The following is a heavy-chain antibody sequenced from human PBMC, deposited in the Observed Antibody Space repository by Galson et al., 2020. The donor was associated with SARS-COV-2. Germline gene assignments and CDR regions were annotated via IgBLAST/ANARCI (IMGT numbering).Heavy chain of an antibody. J-gene: IGHJ3*02. CDR3: ARAFRGYSYDDAFDI. D-gene: IGHD5-18*01. CDR1: GGSISSSSYY. CDR2: IYYSGST. V-gene: IGHV4-39*01. Sequence: SEPLSLTCTVSGGSISSSSYYWGWIRQPPGKGLEWIGSIYYSGSTYYNPSLKSRVTISVDTSKNQFSLKLSSVTAADTAVYYCARAFRGYSYDDAFDIWGQGTMVTVSS.